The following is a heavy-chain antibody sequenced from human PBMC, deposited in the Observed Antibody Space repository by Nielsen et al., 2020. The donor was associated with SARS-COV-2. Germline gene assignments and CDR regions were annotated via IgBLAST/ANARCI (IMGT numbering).Heavy chain of an antibody. CDR2: LTGDSGRV. CDR1: GFTFLDYA. J-gene: IGHJ6*02. Sequence: GGSLRLSCAASGFTFLDYAMYWVRQPPGKGLEWVASLTGDSGRVAYAGSVKGRFTISRDNAKNSLFLQMNSLRVDDTAFYFCARDVRPGVTSWFEFAMDVWGLGIAVTV. D-gene: IGHD2-21*02. CDR3: ARDVRPGVTSWFEFAMDV. V-gene: IGHV3-9*01.